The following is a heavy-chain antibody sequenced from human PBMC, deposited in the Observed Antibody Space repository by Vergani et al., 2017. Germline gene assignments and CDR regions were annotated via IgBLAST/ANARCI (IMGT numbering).Heavy chain of an antibody. D-gene: IGHD3-10*01. CDR2: IYYSGST. V-gene: IGHV4-39*01. CDR1: GGSISSSSYY. J-gene: IGHJ3*02. CDR3: ARLPGPITMVRGVTDAFDI. Sequence: QLQLQESGPGLVKPSETLSLTCTVSGGSISSSSYYWGWIRQPPGKGLEWIGSIYYSGSTYYNPSLKSRVTISVDTSKNQFSLKLSSVTAADTAVYYCARLPGPITMVRGVTDAFDIWGQGTMVTVSS.